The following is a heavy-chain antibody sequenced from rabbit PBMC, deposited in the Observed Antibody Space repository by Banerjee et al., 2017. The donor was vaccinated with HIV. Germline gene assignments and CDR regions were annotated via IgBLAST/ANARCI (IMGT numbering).Heavy chain of an antibody. Sequence: QQQLEESGGGLVKPGGTLTLTCKASGFSFSSGDYMCWVRQAPGKGLEWIACIYAGSSGNTYYASWVNGRFTISRSTSLNTVTLQMTSLTAADTATYFCARAGSGDLTYFNLWGQGTLVTVS. CDR2: IYAGSSGNT. J-gene: IGHJ4*01. CDR1: GFSFSSGDY. CDR3: ARAGSGDLTYFNL. V-gene: IGHV1S43*01. D-gene: IGHD4-2*01.